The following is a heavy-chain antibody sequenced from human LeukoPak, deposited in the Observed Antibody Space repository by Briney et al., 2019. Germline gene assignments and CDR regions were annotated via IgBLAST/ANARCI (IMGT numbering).Heavy chain of an antibody. CDR2: IYYSGST. J-gene: IGHJ4*02. CDR3: ARSGKTYGSGSYPDY. CDR1: GGSISSYY. Sequence: PSETLSLTCTVSGGSISSYYWSWIRQPPGKGLEWIGYIYYSGSTNYNPSLKSRVTISVDTSKNQFSLKLSSVTAADTAVYYCARSGKTYGSGSYPDYWGQGTLVTVSS. V-gene: IGHV4-59*01. D-gene: IGHD3-10*01.